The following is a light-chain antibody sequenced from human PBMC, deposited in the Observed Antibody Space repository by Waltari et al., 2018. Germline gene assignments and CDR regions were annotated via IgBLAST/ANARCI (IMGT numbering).Light chain of an antibody. CDR1: QSVSRALRT. CDR2: DAS. V-gene: IGKV3-20*01. CDR3: QRYGILPAT. Sequence: EIVLTQSPGTLSLSPGERATLSCRASQSVSRALRTLAWYQQKPGQAPRLLIYDASTRATGIPDRFSGSGSGTDFTLTISRLEPDDFAVYYCQRYGILPATFGQGTKVEIK. J-gene: IGKJ1*01.